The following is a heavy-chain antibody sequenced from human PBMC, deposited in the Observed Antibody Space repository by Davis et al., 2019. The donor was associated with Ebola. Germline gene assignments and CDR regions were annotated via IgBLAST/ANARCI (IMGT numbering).Heavy chain of an antibody. Sequence: GESLKISCAASGFTFSSYGMHWVRQAPGKGLEWVSGINWNGGSTGYADSVKGRFTISRDNAKNSLYLQMNSLRAEDTAVYYCARGLGYSSGWYAHYWGQGTLVTVSS. CDR2: INWNGGST. J-gene: IGHJ4*02. CDR1: GFTFSSYG. V-gene: IGHV3-20*04. D-gene: IGHD6-19*01. CDR3: ARGLGYSSGWYAHY.